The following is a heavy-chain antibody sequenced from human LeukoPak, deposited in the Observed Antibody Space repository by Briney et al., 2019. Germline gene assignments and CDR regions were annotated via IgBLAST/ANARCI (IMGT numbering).Heavy chain of an antibody. V-gene: IGHV4-38-2*01. J-gene: IGHJ4*02. CDR1: GYSISSGYY. CDR2: IYHSGST. Sequence: SETLSLTCAVSGYSISSGYYWDWIRQPPGKGLEWIGNIYHSGSTYYNPSLKSRVTISVDTSKNQFSLKLSSVTAADTAVYYRARQYWDDSKLDYWGQGTLVTVSS. CDR3: ARQYWDDSKLDY. D-gene: IGHD3-22*01.